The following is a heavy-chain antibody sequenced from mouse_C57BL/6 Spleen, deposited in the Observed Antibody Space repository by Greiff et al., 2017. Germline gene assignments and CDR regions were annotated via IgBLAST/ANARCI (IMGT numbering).Heavy chain of an antibody. V-gene: IGHV1-82*01. CDR1: GYAFSSSW. D-gene: IGHD3-1*01. J-gene: IGHJ2*01. CDR3: ASGGTRGPYYFGG. Sequence: VQLQESGPELVKPGASVKISCKASGYAFSSSWMNWVKQRPGKGLEWIGRIYPGDGDTNYNGKFKGKATLTVDKSSSTAYMQLSSLSSEDSAVYFCASGGTRGPYYFGGRGQGTTLTVS. CDR2: IYPGDGDT.